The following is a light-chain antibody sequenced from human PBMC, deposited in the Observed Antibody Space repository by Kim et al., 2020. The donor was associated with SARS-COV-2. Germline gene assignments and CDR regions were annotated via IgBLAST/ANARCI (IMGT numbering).Light chain of an antibody. Sequence: VTISCTGGSSNIGACYDVHWYHQLPGTAPKLLIYGNSNRPSGVPDRFSGSKSGTSASLAITGLQAEDEADYYCQSYDSSLSGSGVFGTGTKVTVL. CDR3: QSYDSSLSGSGV. V-gene: IGLV1-40*01. J-gene: IGLJ1*01. CDR2: GNS. CDR1: SSNIGACYD.